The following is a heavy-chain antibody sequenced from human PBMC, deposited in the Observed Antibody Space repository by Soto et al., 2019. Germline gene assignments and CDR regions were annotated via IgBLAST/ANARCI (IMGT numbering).Heavy chain of an antibody. D-gene: IGHD2-15*01. J-gene: IGHJ6*02. V-gene: IGHV4-39*01. CDR1: GGSISSSSYY. CDR3: ARGGGYCSGGSCHYYYGMDV. Sequence: QLQLQESGPGLVKPSETLSLTCTVSGGSISSSSYYWGWIRQPPGKGLEWIGSIYYSGSTYYNPSLKSRVTISVDTSKNQFSLKLSSVTAADTAVYYCARGGGYCSGGSCHYYYGMDVWGQGTTVTVSS. CDR2: IYYSGST.